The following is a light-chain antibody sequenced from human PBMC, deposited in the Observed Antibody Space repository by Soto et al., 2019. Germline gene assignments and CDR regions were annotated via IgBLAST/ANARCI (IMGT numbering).Light chain of an antibody. Sequence: QSALTQPRSVSGPPGQSVSISCSGTSSDVGTYNYVSWYQQHPGKAPKLMIYDVSKRPSGVPDRFSGSKSGNTASLTISGLQAEDEADYYCQAWDSSTALYVFGTGTKLTVL. CDR2: DVS. CDR1: SSDVGTYNY. CDR3: QAWDSSTALYV. J-gene: IGLJ1*01. V-gene: IGLV2-11*01.